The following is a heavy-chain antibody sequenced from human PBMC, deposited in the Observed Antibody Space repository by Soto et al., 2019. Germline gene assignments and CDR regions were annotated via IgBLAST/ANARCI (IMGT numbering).Heavy chain of an antibody. Sequence: QVQLQQWGAGLLKPSETLSLTCAVYGGSFSGYNWSWIRQPPGKGLEWIGAINHSGSTNYNPSLKSRVTISVDTSNNQFSLKLSSVTAADTAVYYCARRLSQKQSIAARRRGSGYGMDVWGQGTTVTVSS. CDR1: GGSFSGYN. CDR3: ARRLSQKQSIAARRRGSGYGMDV. J-gene: IGHJ6*02. CDR2: INHSGST. V-gene: IGHV4-34*01. D-gene: IGHD6-6*01.